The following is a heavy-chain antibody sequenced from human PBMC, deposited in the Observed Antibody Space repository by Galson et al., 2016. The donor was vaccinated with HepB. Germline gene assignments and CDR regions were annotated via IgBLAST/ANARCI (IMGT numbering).Heavy chain of an antibody. V-gene: IGHV3-30*18. CDR2: ISDDGERI. D-gene: IGHD4-11*01. Sequence: SLRLSCAASGFTFSHYAVHWVRLAPGKGLEWVAVISDDGERIHFGDSVKGRFTISRDNSKNTLYLQMNRLRLDDTAVYYCAKAMTTVPNPFPSGLDVWGKGTTVTVSS. J-gene: IGHJ6*04. CDR3: AKAMTTVPNPFPSGLDV. CDR1: GFTFSHYA.